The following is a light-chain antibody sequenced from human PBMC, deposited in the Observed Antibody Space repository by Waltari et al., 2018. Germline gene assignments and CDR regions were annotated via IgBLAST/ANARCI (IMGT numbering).Light chain of an antibody. CDR2: TPN. J-gene: IGLJ3*02. CDR3: AAWDVSLNGLV. Sequence: QSVLTQPPSASGTPGQRITISCSGGSSNIGSNTVSWYQQLPGTAPKLLIYTPNQRPSGVPDRFAGSKSGTSASLAISVLQSEDEGNYYCAAWDVSLNGLVFGGGTKLTVL. V-gene: IGLV1-44*01. CDR1: SSNIGSNT.